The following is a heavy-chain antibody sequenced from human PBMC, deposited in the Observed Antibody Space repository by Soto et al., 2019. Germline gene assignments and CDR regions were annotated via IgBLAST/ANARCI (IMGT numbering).Heavy chain of an antibody. CDR1: GGTFSNYA. J-gene: IGHJ5*02. CDR3: TRGIQLWS. CDR2: IIPLSGTP. Sequence: QVQLVQSGAEVKKPGSSVKVSCKASGGTFSNYALTWVRQAPGQGLEWMGGIIPLSGTPNYAQQFQGRVTITADKSTTTVYMELSSLRSEDTAVYYCTRGIQLWSWGQGTLVTVSS. D-gene: IGHD5-18*01. V-gene: IGHV1-69*06.